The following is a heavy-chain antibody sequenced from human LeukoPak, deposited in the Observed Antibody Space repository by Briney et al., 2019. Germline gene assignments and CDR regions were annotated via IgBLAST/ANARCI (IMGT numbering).Heavy chain of an antibody. CDR1: GFTFSNAW. CDR2: IKSKTDGGTT. Sequence: GGSLRLSCAASGFTFSNAWMSWVRQAPGKGLEWVGRIKSKTDGGTTDYAAPVKGRFTIPRDDSKNTLYLQMNSLKTEDTAVYYCTAGSYSSGEIDYWGQGTLVTVSS. J-gene: IGHJ4*02. D-gene: IGHD6-19*01. V-gene: IGHV3-15*01. CDR3: TAGSYSSGEIDY.